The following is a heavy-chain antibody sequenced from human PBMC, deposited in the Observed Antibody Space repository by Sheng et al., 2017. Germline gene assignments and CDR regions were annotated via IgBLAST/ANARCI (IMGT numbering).Heavy chain of an antibody. CDR3: AREVGAFWSYFDY. CDR2: IWYDGNNK. D-gene: IGHD1-26*01. J-gene: IGHJ4*02. Sequence: QVQLVESGGGVVQSGRSLRLSCVASGFTFSSYGMHWVRQAPGKGLEWVAVIWYDGNNKYYADSVKGRFTISRDDSKNTLYLQMNSLRVEDTAVYYCAREVGAFWSYFDYWGQGALVTVSS. CDR1: GFTFSSYG. V-gene: IGHV3-33*01.